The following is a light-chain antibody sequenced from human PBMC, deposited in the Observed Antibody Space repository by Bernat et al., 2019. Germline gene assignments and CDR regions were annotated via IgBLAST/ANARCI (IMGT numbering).Light chain of an antibody. CDR2: SDS. V-gene: IGLV3-21*04. CDR3: QVWDGATANFV. Sequence: YVLTQPPSVSGAPGETASVSWEGDNIGYKSVHWYQQKPGQAPVLLIYSDSARPSGIPERFSGSNSGNTATLTINRVESGDEADYYCQVWDGATANFVFGTGTHVTVL. CDR1: NIGYKS. J-gene: IGLJ1*01.